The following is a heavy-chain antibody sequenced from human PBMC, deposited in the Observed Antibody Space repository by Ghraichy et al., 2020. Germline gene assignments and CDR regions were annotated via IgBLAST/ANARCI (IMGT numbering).Heavy chain of an antibody. V-gene: IGHV4-39*01. CDR2: IYYSGST. J-gene: IGHJ6*02. CDR1: GGSISSSSYY. Sequence: SETLSLTCTVSGGSISSSSYYWGWIRQPPGKGLEWIGSIYYSGSTYYNPSLKSRVTISVDTSKNQFSLKLSSVTAADTAVYYCARRNNGLEGMDVWGQGTTVTVSS. D-gene: IGHD1/OR15-1a*01. CDR3: ARRNNGLEGMDV.